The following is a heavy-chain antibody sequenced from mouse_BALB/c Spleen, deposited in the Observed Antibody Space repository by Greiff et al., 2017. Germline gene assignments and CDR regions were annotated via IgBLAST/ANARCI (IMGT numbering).Heavy chain of an antibody. CDR2: ISSGGSYT. CDR3: ARHSNYYGSSLFDY. Sequence: EVQVVESGGDLVKPGGSLKLSCAASGFTFSSYGMSWVRQTPDKRLEWVATISSGGSYTYYPDSVKGRFTISRDNAKNTLYLQMSSLKSEDTAMYYCARHSNYYGSSLFDYWGQGTTLTVSS. CDR1: GFTFSSYG. J-gene: IGHJ2*01. D-gene: IGHD1-1*01. V-gene: IGHV5-6*01.